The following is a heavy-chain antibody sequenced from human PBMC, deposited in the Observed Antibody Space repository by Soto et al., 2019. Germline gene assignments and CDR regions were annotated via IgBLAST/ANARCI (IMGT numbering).Heavy chain of an antibody. J-gene: IGHJ6*03. V-gene: IGHV4-34*01. CDR3: ARGGGDYYMAV. CDR2: INHSGST. CDR1: GGSFSGYY. Sequence: SETLSLTCAVYGGSFSGYYWSWIRQPPGKGLEWIGEINHSGSTNYNPSLKSRVTISVDTSKNQFSLKLSSVTAADTAVYYCARGGGDYYMAVWGKGTTVPVS.